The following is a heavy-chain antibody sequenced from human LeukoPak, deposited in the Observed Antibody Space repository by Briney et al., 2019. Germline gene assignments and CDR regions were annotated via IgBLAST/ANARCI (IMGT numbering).Heavy chain of an antibody. CDR3: ARDQDADIQLWSPFDY. Sequence: PGGSLRLSCAASGFTFSSYSMNWVRQAPGKGLEGVSSISSSGSYVYYADSVKGRFTISRDNAKNSLYLQMNSLRAEDTAVYYCARDQDADIQLWSPFDYWGQGTLVTVSS. CDR1: GFTFSSYS. J-gene: IGHJ4*02. D-gene: IGHD5-18*01. V-gene: IGHV3-21*01. CDR2: ISSSGSYV.